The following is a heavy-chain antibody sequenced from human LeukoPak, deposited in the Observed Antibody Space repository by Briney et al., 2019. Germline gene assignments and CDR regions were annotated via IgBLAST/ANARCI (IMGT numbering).Heavy chain of an antibody. Sequence: GGSLRLSCAASGFTFSSYWMSWVRQAPGKGLEWVANIKQDGSEKYYVDSVKGRFTISRDNSKNTLYLQMNSLRAEDTAVYYCCGSSWYRFDPWGQGTLVTVSS. CDR3: CGSSWYRFDP. V-gene: IGHV3-7*03. CDR2: IKQDGSEK. CDR1: GFTFSSYW. J-gene: IGHJ5*02. D-gene: IGHD6-13*01.